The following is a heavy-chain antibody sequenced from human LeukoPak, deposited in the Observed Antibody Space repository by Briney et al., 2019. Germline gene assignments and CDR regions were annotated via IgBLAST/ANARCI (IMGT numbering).Heavy chain of an antibody. J-gene: IGHJ4*02. V-gene: IGHV4-30-4*01. CDR1: GGSISSGDYY. Sequence: SETLSLTCTVSGGSISSGDYYWSWIRQPPGKGLEWIGYIYYSGSTYYNPSLKSRVTISVDTSKNQFSLKLSSVTAADTAVYYCARGVARFGEFPFDYWGQGTLVTVSS. CDR3: ARGVARFGEFPFDY. D-gene: IGHD3-10*01. CDR2: IYYSGST.